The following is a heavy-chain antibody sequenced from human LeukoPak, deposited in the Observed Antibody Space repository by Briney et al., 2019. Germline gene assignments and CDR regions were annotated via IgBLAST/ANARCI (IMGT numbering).Heavy chain of an antibody. CDR1: GYSFTSHW. D-gene: IGHD5-12*01. CDR2: IYPGDSDT. V-gene: IGHV5-51*01. J-gene: IGHJ4*02. Sequence: GESLKISCKASGYSFTSHWIGWVRQMTGKGLEWMGIIYPGDSDTRYTPSFQGQVTISADKSISTAYLQWSSLKASDTAMYYCARQGRYSGYEDYFDYWGQGTLVTVSS. CDR3: ARQGRYSGYEDYFDY.